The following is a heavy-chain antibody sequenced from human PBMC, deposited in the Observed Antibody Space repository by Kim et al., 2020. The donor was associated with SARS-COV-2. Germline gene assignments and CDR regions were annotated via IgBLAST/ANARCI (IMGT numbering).Heavy chain of an antibody. D-gene: IGHD1-26*01. CDR3: TRHSVGARSLPDY. V-gene: IGHV3-49*02. J-gene: IGHJ4*02. Sequence: YAASVKGRFTISRDDSNSIAYLQMDSLKTEDTAVYYCTRHSVGARSLPDYWGQGTLVTVSS.